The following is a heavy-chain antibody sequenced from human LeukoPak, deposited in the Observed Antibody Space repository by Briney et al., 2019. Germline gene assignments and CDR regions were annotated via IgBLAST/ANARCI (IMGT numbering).Heavy chain of an antibody. CDR3: ARGGVYSSPDY. Sequence: GGSLRLSRAASGFTFSSYDMHWVRQATGKGLEWVSAIGTDGDTYYPGSVKGRFTISRENAKNSLYLQMNSLRAGDTAVYYCARGGVYSSPDYWGQGTLVTVSS. J-gene: IGHJ4*02. D-gene: IGHD6-13*01. CDR2: IGTDGDT. V-gene: IGHV3-13*04. CDR1: GFTFSSYD.